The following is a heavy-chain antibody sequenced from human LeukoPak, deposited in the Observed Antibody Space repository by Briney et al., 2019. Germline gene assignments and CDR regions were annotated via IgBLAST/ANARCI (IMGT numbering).Heavy chain of an antibody. CDR3: AKDRGSGYHYFDY. D-gene: IGHD3-22*01. Sequence: GGSLRLSCPVSGFTFSSYAMRWVRQAPGRGLEGGSVISTSGESAYYADSVKGRFTISRANSKNTLYLQMNSLRAEDTAVYYCAKDRGSGYHYFDYWGQGTLVTVSS. CDR1: GFTFSSYA. V-gene: IGHV3-23*01. CDR2: ISTSGESA. J-gene: IGHJ4*02.